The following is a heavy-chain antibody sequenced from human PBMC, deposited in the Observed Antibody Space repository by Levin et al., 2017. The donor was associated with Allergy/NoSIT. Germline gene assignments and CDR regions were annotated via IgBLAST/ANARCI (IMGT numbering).Heavy chain of an antibody. V-gene: IGHV3-73*01. Sequence: PGGSLRLSCAASGLTFSDSAMHWVRQASGKGLEWLGRIKSKADDFATAYAASVKGRFTISRDDSKNMAYLQMNNLKTEDTAIYYCTRLRWTSAWNGLDVWGQGTTVTVSS. D-gene: IGHD1-1*01. CDR2: IKSKADDFAT. J-gene: IGHJ6*02. CDR1: GLTFSDSA. CDR3: TRLRWTSAWNGLDV.